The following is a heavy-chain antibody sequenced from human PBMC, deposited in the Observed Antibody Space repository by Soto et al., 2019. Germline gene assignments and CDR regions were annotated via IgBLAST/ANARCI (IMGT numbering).Heavy chain of an antibody. CDR1: GFTFGTTD. V-gene: IGHV3-23*01. D-gene: IGHD1-1*01. Sequence: QLLQSGGGLVQPGGSLTLSCAASGFTFGTTDMSWVRQAPGEGLEWVSTIEGSGGITYYADSVKGRFTISRDNSRNTADRQMNSLRGDDTALYYCVKNAGGYNTGGQGALVTVPS. CDR3: VKNAGGYNT. J-gene: IGHJ4*02. CDR2: IEGSGGIT.